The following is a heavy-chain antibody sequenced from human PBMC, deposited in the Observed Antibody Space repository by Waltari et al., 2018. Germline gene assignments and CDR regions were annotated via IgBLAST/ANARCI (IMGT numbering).Heavy chain of an antibody. D-gene: IGHD2-21*02. V-gene: IGHV4-34*01. CDR2: INHSGST. J-gene: IGHJ4*02. CDR1: DGSFSGYY. Sequence: QVQLQQWGAGLWKPSETLSLTCAVYDGSFSGYYWSWIRQPPGKGLEWIGEINHSGSTNYNPSLKSRVTISLDTSNNQFSLKLSSVTAADTAVYYCARGLGGGNSVYFDYWGQGALVTVSS. CDR3: ARGLGGGNSVYFDY.